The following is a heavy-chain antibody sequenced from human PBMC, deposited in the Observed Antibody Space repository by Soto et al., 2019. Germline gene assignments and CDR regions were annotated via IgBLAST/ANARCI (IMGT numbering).Heavy chain of an antibody. J-gene: IGHJ6*02. CDR3: ARYSGYDMPHYYYYYGMDV. Sequence: GASVKVSCKASGGTFSSYAISWVRQAPGQGLEWMGGIIPIFGTANYAQKFQRRVTITADESTSTAYMELSSLRSEDTAVYYCARYSGYDMPHYYYYYGMDVWGQGTTVTVS. V-gene: IGHV1-69*13. CDR2: IIPIFGTA. D-gene: IGHD5-12*01. CDR1: GGTFSSYA.